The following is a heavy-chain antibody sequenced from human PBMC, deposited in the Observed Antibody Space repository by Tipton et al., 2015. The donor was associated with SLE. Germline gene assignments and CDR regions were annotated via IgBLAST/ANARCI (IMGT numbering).Heavy chain of an antibody. CDR1: GYSISSGRY. J-gene: IGHJ5*02. Sequence: TLSLTCAVSGYSISSGRYLGWIRKPPGKALGGIGRVYHGGTTYYNPSLKSRGTISVDTSKNQFSLRLNSVTAADTAVYYCARDASAVWFDPWGQGMLVTVSS. CDR2: VYHGGTT. CDR3: ARDASAVWFDP. D-gene: IGHD6-19*01. V-gene: IGHV4-38-2*02.